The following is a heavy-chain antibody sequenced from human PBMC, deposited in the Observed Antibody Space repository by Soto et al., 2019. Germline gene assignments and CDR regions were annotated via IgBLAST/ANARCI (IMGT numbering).Heavy chain of an antibody. Sequence: TGGSLRLSCAASGFTFSSYGMHWVRQAPGKGLEWVAVISYDGSNKYYADSVKGRFTISRDNSKNTLYLQMNSLRAEDTAVYYCAKEKRPGSYYDSSGYSVWGQGTLVTVSS. CDR2: ISYDGSNK. V-gene: IGHV3-30*18. CDR3: AKEKRPGSYYDSSGYSV. CDR1: GFTFSSYG. J-gene: IGHJ4*02. D-gene: IGHD3-22*01.